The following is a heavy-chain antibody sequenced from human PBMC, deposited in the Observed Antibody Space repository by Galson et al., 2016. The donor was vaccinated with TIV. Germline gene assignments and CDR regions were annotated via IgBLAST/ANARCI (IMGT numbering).Heavy chain of an antibody. CDR1: GFTFSTYW. CDR3: AKEVSTVPYGIDL. Sequence: SLRLSCAASGFTFSTYWMSWVRQAPGKGLEWVSAISASGSHTFYAGSVKGRFTISRDNSRNTLYLQMNGLRPEDTAVYYCAKEVSTVPYGIDLWGQGTTVTVSS. V-gene: IGHV3-23*01. D-gene: IGHD5/OR15-5a*01. J-gene: IGHJ6*02. CDR2: ISASGSHT.